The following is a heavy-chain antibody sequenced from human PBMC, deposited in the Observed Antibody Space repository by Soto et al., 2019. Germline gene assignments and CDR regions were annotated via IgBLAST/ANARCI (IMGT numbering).Heavy chain of an antibody. CDR1: GGSISSYY. V-gene: IGHV4-59*01. CDR3: ARDSRSGSYLNWFDP. J-gene: IGHJ5*02. D-gene: IGHD3-10*01. CDR2: IYYSGST. Sequence: SETLSLTCTVSGGSISSYYWSWIRQPPGKGLEWIGYIYYSGSTNYNPSLKSRVTISVDTSKNQFSLKLSSVTAADTAVYYCARDSRSGSYLNWFDPWSQGTLVTVSS.